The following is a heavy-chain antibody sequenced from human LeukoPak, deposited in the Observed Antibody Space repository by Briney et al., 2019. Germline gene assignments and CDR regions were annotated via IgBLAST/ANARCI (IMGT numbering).Heavy chain of an antibody. D-gene: IGHD2-8*01. V-gene: IGHV4-59*12. CDR3: VLAPNSNWFDF. J-gene: IGHJ5*01. CDR1: RGSLSGFF. CDR2: THYSGTT. Sequence: SGTLSLPRSVSRGSLSGFFWDLIRQFPEKGLEWIAVTHYSGTTNYNPSLKSRVTISIDTSRQQFFLKLSSVTAADTAVYYCVLAPNSNWFDFWGQGTRVTVSS.